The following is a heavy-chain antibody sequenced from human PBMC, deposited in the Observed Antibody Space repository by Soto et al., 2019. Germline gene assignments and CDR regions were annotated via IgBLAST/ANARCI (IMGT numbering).Heavy chain of an antibody. CDR2: INAGNGNT. CDR1: GYTFTSYA. Sequence: ASVKGSCKASGYTFTSYAMHWVRQAPGQRLEWMGWINAGNGNTKYSQKFQGRVTMTTDTSTSTAYMELRSLRSDDTAVYYCARKPPYSRSHPDYWGQGTLVTVSS. D-gene: IGHD6-13*01. CDR3: ARKPPYSRSHPDY. V-gene: IGHV1-3*01. J-gene: IGHJ4*02.